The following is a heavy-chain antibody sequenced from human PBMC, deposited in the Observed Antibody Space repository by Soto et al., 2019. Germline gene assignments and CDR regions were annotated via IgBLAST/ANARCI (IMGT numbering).Heavy chain of an antibody. V-gene: IGHV3-23*01. J-gene: IGHJ4*02. CDR3: VKDDGGNPSTEPH. Sequence: EVQLQESGGGLVQPGGSLRLSCAASGITIRNYPMSWVRQAPGKGLDWVSGISGSGDRTYYADSAKGRFTISKDFSKNSLSLQLDRLRVEDTAVYLCVKDDGGNPSTEPHWGQGTLVTVSS. CDR2: ISGSGDRT. CDR1: GITIRNYP. D-gene: IGHD2-15*01.